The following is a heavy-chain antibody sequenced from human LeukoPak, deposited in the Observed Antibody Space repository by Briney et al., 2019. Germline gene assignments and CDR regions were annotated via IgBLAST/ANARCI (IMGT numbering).Heavy chain of an antibody. Sequence: GGSLRLSCAASGFIVSSSYMTWVRQAPGKGLEWVSLIYSGGSTYYADSVKGRFTISRHNLKNTVDLEMNSLRAEDTAVYYCAKGGDGDYFDYWGQGTLVTVSS. CDR1: GFIVSSSY. CDR3: AKGGDGDYFDY. J-gene: IGHJ4*02. V-gene: IGHV3-53*04. CDR2: IYSGGST. D-gene: IGHD2-21*01.